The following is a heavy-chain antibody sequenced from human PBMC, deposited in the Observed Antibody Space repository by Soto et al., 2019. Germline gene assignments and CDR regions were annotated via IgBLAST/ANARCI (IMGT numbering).Heavy chain of an antibody. CDR1: GYTFASYH. CDR2: FNPSGGST. D-gene: IGHD3-16*01. Sequence: QEQLVQSGAEVKKPGASVKVSCKASGYTFASYHMHWVRQAPGQGLEWMGIFNPSGGSTNYAQKFQGRVTMTRDTSTSTVFMELSSLRSEDTALYYCARGGSAHIYGMDVWGQGTTVTVSS. CDR3: ARGGSAHIYGMDV. V-gene: IGHV1-46*01. J-gene: IGHJ6*02.